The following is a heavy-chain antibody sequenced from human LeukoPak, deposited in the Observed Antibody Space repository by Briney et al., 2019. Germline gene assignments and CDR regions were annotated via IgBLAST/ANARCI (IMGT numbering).Heavy chain of an antibody. J-gene: IGHJ2*01. V-gene: IGHV1-18*01. D-gene: IGHD6-13*01. Sequence: ASVKVSCKASGYTFTSYGISWVRQAPGQGLEWMGWISAYNGNTNYAQKLQGRVTMTTDTSTSTAYMELRSLRSDDTAVYYCARVTIAAADVGYLDLWGRGTLVTVSS. CDR1: GYTFTSYG. CDR2: ISAYNGNT. CDR3: ARVTIAAADVGYLDL.